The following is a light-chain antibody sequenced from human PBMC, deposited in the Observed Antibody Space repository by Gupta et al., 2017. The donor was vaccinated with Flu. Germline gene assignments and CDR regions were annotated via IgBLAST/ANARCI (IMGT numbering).Light chain of an antibody. CDR3: QAYDSSLGGYV. V-gene: IGLV1-40*01. Sequence: SNIGAGVDVHWYQQLPATAPKHVIYANSNRRSGVPDRFSGSKSGTSASLAITGLQAEGEADYYCQAYDSSLGGYVFGTGTEVTVL. CDR2: ANS. J-gene: IGLJ1*01. CDR1: SNIGAGVD.